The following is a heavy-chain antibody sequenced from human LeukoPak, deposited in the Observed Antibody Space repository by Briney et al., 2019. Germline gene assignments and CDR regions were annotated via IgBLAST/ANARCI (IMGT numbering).Heavy chain of an antibody. CDR1: GYTFTGYY. D-gene: IGHD6-13*01. J-gene: IGHJ5*02. V-gene: IGHV1-2*02. CDR3: AREAPAIAAAGMNFWLDP. Sequence: ASVKVSCKASGYTFTGYYIHWVRQAPGQGLECMGWINPNTGGTNYAQKFQGRVTMTRDTSISTAYMELSRLKSDDKAMYYCAREAPAIAAAGMNFWLDPWGQGTLVTVSS. CDR2: INPNTGGT.